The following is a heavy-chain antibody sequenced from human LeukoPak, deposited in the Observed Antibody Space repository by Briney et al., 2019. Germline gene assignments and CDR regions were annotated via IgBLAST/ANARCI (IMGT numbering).Heavy chain of an antibody. CDR1: GFTFSTYW. V-gene: IGHV3-74*01. CDR2: ISGDGSST. CDR3: ARIGVETYYSDSSAYYHFDY. J-gene: IGHJ4*02. D-gene: IGHD3-22*01. Sequence: GGSLRLSCAASGFTFSTYWMHWVRQAPGKGLVWVSRISGDGSSTIYADSVQGRFTISRDNAKNTLFLQMNSLRAEDTAVYYCARIGVETYYSDSSAYYHFDYWGQGTLVTVSS.